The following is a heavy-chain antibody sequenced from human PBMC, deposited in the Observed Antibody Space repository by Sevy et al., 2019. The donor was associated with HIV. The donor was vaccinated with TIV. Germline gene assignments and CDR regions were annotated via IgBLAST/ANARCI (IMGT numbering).Heavy chain of an antibody. D-gene: IGHD3-10*01. CDR3: AKDIHGAGRGMDV. CDR2: ISWNSGSI. V-gene: IGHV3-9*01. CDR1: GFTFDDYA. Sequence: GGSLRLSCAASGFTFDDYAMHWVRQAPGKGLEWVSGISWNSGSIGYADSVKGRFTISRDNAKNSLYLQMNSLRAEDTALYYCAKDIHGAGRGMDVWGQGTTVTVSS. J-gene: IGHJ6*02.